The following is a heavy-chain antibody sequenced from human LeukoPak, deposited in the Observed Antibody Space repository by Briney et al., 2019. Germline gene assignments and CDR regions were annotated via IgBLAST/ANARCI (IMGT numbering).Heavy chain of an antibody. V-gene: IGHV4-38-2*02. Sequence: SETLSLTCTVSGYSISSGYYWGWIRQPPGKGLEWIGSIYHSGSTYYNPSLKSRVTISVDTSKNQFSLKLSSVTAADTAVYYCARGDYGLNEFDYWGQGTLVTVSS. CDR1: GYSISSGYY. CDR2: IYHSGST. D-gene: IGHD4-17*01. J-gene: IGHJ4*02. CDR3: ARGDYGLNEFDY.